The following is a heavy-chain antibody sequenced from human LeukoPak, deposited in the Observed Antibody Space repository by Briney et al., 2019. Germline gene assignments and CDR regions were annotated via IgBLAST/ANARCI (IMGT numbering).Heavy chain of an antibody. CDR3: ATTTYDSAKRSDY. J-gene: IGHJ4*02. Sequence: GGSLRLSCVVSESTVKNYYMTWVRQAPGKGLERVAVIYSGGRTYYGNSARGRFTISSDNTMNTSSLQMDNLKVEDTALYYCATTTYDSAKRSDYWGRGTLVTVSS. V-gene: IGHV3-53*01. CDR1: ESTVKNYY. CDR2: IYSGGRT. D-gene: IGHD3-16*01.